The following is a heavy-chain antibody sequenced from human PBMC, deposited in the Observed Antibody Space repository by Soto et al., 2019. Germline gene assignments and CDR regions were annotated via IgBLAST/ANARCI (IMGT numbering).Heavy chain of an antibody. Sequence: QVQLVQSGAEVKTPGSSLKGSCKASGGIFTRYDIRWVRQAPGQGLEWRGAIIPIFGTANYAQKFQGRVTITADANTSTAYMELSGVRYEDTAMYDCAIHEGRDVSTFDYWGQGTLVTVSS. V-gene: IGHV1-69*01. J-gene: IGHJ4*02. CDR2: IIPIFGTA. D-gene: IGHD3-10*02. CDR1: GGIFTRYD. CDR3: AIHEGRDVSTFDY.